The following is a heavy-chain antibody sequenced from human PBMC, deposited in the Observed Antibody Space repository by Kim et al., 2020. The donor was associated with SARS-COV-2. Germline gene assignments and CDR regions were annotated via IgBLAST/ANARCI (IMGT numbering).Heavy chain of an antibody. D-gene: IGHD3-10*01. Sequence: ASVKVSCKPSGYTFTGYYIHWVRQAPGQGLEWMGWINPHSGDTDCAQKFQGRVTMTRDTSISTAYMELSRLKSDDTAVYYCARSDDFYGSGSYRPYYFYGMDVWGQGSTVTVSS. CDR1: GYTFTGYY. J-gene: IGHJ6*02. CDR3: ARSDDFYGSGSYRPYYFYGMDV. V-gene: IGHV1-2*02. CDR2: INPHSGDT.